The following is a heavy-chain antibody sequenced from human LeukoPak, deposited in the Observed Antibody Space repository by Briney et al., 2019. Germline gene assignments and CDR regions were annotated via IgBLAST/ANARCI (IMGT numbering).Heavy chain of an antibody. V-gene: IGHV1-8*03. CDR3: AREDIIVVPPARPFDP. D-gene: IGHD2-2*01. J-gene: IGHJ5*02. Sequence: VASVKVSCKASGYTFTSYDINWVRQATGQGLEWMGWMNPNSGNTGYAQKFQGRVTLTRDTSTSTAYMELSGPRSDDTAVYYCAREDIIVVPPARPFDPWGQGTLVTASS. CDR2: MNPNSGNT. CDR1: GYTFTSYD.